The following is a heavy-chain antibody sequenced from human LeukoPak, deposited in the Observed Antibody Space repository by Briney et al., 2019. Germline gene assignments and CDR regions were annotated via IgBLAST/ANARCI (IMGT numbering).Heavy chain of an antibody. Sequence: SETLSLTCTVSGGSISSYYWSWIRQPPGKGLEWIGYIYYSGSTYYNPSLKSRVTISVDTSKNQFSLKLSSVTAADTAVYYCARQKGYGSGLGYFDYWGQGTLVTVSS. D-gene: IGHD3-10*01. V-gene: IGHV4-59*08. J-gene: IGHJ4*02. CDR3: ARQKGYGSGLGYFDY. CDR1: GGSISSYY. CDR2: IYYSGST.